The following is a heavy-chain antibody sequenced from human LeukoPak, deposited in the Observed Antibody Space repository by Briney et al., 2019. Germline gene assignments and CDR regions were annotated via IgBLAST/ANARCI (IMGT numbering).Heavy chain of an antibody. CDR3: SKDMGGYDFHFDY. J-gene: IGHJ4*02. Sequence: PGGSLRLSCAASGFTFDNYAMHWVRQAPGKGLEWVSGISCISRSIGYADSVKGRFTISRDNSKNSLYLQMNSLRVEDTDLYYCSKDMGGYDFHFDYWGQGTLVTVSS. D-gene: IGHD5-12*01. V-gene: IGHV3-9*01. CDR1: GFTFDNYA. CDR2: ISCISRSI.